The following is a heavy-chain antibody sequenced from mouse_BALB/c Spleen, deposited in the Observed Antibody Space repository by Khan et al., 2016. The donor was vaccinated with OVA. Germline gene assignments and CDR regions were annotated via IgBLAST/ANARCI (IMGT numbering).Heavy chain of an antibody. CDR2: IDPYYGGA. D-gene: IGHD2-1*01. J-gene: IGHJ2*01. V-gene: IGHV1-39*01. CDR1: GYSFTGYN. Sequence: VQLKESGPELEKPGASVKISCKASGYSFTGYNMNWVKQSNGKSLELIGNIDPYYGGATYNQKFKGKATLTVDKSSSTAYMQLRSLTSEDSAVYYCTRGDCNSVRYYFDYWGQGTTLTVSS. CDR3: TRGDCNSVRYYFDY.